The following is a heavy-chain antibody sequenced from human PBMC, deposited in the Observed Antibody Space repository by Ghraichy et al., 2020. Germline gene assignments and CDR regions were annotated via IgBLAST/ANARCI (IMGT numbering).Heavy chain of an antibody. Sequence: GGSLRLSCAASGFTFDDYAMHWVRQAPGKGLEWVSGISWNSGSIGYADSVKGRFTISRDNAKNSLYLQMNSLRAEDTALYYCAKDGYGSGSYKVAYFDYWGQGTLVTVSS. CDR2: ISWNSGSI. CDR3: AKDGYGSGSYKVAYFDY. CDR1: GFTFDDYA. D-gene: IGHD3-10*01. V-gene: IGHV3-9*01. J-gene: IGHJ4*02.